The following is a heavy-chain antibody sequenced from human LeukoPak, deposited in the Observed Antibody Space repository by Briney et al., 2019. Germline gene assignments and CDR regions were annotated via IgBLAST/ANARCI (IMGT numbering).Heavy chain of an antibody. J-gene: IGHJ4*02. D-gene: IGHD7-27*01. CDR2: ISSSGSTI. CDR3: ARGMSLGISLDY. Sequence: PGGSLRLSCAASGFTFSDYCMSWIRQAPGEGLEWVSYISSSGSTIYYADSVKGRFTISRDNAKNSLYLQMNSLRAEDTAVYYCARGMSLGISLDYWGQGTLVTVSS. CDR1: GFTFSDYC. V-gene: IGHV3-11*04.